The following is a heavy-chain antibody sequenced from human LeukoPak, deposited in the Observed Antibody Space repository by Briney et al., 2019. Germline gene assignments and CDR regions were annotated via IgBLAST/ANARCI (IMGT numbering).Heavy chain of an antibody. V-gene: IGHV1-2*02. J-gene: IGHJ3*02. CDR2: INPNSGGT. CDR1: GYTFTGYY. Sequence: ASVKVSCKASGYTFTGYYMHWVRHAPGQGLEWMGWINPNSGGTNYAQKFQGRVTMTRDTSISTAYMELSRLRSDDTAVYYCARPTGDYVDSYAFDIWGQGTMVTVSS. CDR3: ARPTGDYVDSYAFDI. D-gene: IGHD4-17*01.